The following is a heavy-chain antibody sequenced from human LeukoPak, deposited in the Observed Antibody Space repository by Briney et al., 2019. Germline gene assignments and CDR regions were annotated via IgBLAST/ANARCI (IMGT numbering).Heavy chain of an antibody. CDR3: ARGPNYDILTGYYRNYYHMDV. CDR1: GGSIGSYF. V-gene: IGHV4-59*12. J-gene: IGHJ6*03. CDR2: INYSGST. D-gene: IGHD3-9*01. Sequence: SETLSLTCTISGGSIGSYFWNWIRQSPGKGLQWIGYINYSGSTNYNASFESRVSISVDTSKNQFSLKLSSVTAADTAVYYCARGPNYDILTGYYRNYYHMDVWGKGTTVTISS.